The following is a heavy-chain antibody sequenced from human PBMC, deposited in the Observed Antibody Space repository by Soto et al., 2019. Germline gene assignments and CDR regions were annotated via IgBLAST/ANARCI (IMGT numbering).Heavy chain of an antibody. J-gene: IGHJ5*02. CDR3: ILRFLEWLLYWFDP. Sequence: GGSLRLSCAASGFTFSSYDMHWVRQATGKGLEWVSAIGTAGDTYYPGSVKGRFTISRENAKNSLYLQMNSLRAGDTAVYYAILRFLEWLLYWFDPWGQGTLVTVSS. CDR2: IGTAGDT. CDR1: GFTFSSYD. D-gene: IGHD3-3*01. V-gene: IGHV3-13*01.